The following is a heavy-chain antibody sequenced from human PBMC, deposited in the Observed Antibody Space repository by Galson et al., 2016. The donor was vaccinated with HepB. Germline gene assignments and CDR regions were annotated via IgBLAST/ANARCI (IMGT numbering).Heavy chain of an antibody. CDR1: GYTFTNYD. V-gene: IGHV1-8*02. D-gene: IGHD3-10*01. CDR2: MTPNSGNT. J-gene: IGHJ4*02. CDR3: ARNRPFTVDFDY. Sequence: SVKVSCKASGYTFTNYDFNWVRQAPGQGLEWLGWMTPNSGNTGYAQKFQGRLSLTRDISASTASMELSSLTPDDTAVYYCARNRPFTVDFDYWGQGTLVTVSS.